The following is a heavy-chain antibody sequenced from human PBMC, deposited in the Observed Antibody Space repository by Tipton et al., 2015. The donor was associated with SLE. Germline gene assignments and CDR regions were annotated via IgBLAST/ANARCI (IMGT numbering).Heavy chain of an antibody. CDR1: GYTFTSYY. D-gene: IGHD2-21*02. CDR3: ARGGLAYCGGDCSDNFDY. V-gene: IGHV1-46*01. CDR2: INPSGGST. Sequence: QLVQSGAEVKKPGASVKVSCKASGYTFTSYYMHWVRQAPGQGLEWMGIINPSGGSTSYAQKFQGRVTMTRDTSTSTVYMELSSLRSEDTAVYYCARGGLAYCGGDCSDNFDYWGQGTLVTVSS. J-gene: IGHJ4*02.